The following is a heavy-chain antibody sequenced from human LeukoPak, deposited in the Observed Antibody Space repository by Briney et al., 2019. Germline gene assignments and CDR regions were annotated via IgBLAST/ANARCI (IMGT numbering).Heavy chain of an antibody. V-gene: IGHV3-74*01. CDR3: ARETGYSSSWGEGQLDY. Sequence: GGSLRLSCAASGFTFSSYWMHWVRQAPGKGLVWVSRINSDGSSTSYADSVKGRFTISRDNAKNTLYLQTNSLRAEDAAVYYCARETGYSSSWGEGQLDYWGQGTLVTVSS. CDR2: INSDGSST. D-gene: IGHD6-13*01. CDR1: GFTFSSYW. J-gene: IGHJ4*02.